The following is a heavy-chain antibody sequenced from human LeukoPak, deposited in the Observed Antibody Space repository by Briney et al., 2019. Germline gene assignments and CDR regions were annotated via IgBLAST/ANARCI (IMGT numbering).Heavy chain of an antibody. V-gene: IGHV3-23*01. CDR1: GFTFNSYA. D-gene: IGHD3-22*01. Sequence: GGSLRLSCAASGFTFNSYAMSWVRQAPGKGLEWVSAISGSGGSTYYADSVKGRFTISRDNSKNTLYLQMNSLRAEDTAVYYCAKAGDYYDTSGYEYYFDYWGQGTLVTVSS. CDR3: AKAGDYYDTSGYEYYFDY. J-gene: IGHJ4*02. CDR2: ISGSGGST.